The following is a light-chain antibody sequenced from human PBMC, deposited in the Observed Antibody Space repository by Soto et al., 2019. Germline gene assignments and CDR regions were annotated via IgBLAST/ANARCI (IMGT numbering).Light chain of an antibody. CDR1: QGISNY. CDR3: QLSQQRSSWPPIA. Sequence: DIQMTQSPSSLSASVGDRVTITCRASQGISNYLAWYQQKPGKVPKLLIYAASTLQSGVPSRFSGSGSGTDFTLSISSLEPEDFAVYYCQLSQQRSSWPPIAFGQGTRLEIK. CDR2: AAS. V-gene: IGKV1-27*01. J-gene: IGKJ5*01.